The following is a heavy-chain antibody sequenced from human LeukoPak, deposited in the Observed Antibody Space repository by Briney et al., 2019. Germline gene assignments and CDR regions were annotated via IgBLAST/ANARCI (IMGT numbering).Heavy chain of an antibody. D-gene: IGHD3-9*01. CDR2: IYYSGST. CDR3: ARVKSRGYYAILTGHEFDY. J-gene: IGHJ4*02. Sequence: SETLSLTCTVSGGSISSYYWSWIRQPPGKGLEWIGYIYYSGSTNYNPPLKSRVTISVDTSKNQSSLKLSSVTAADTAVYYCARVKSRGYYAILTGHEFDYWGQGTLVTVSS. V-gene: IGHV4-59*01. CDR1: GGSISSYY.